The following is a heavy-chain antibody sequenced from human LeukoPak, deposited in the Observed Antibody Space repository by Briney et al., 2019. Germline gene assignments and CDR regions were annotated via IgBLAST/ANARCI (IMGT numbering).Heavy chain of an antibody. CDR1: GFTFDDYA. V-gene: IGHV3-9*01. J-gene: IGHJ4*02. D-gene: IGHD2-15*01. CDR2: ISWNSGSI. CDR3: AKDQAYCSGGSCYHYFDY. Sequence: GGSLRLSCAASGFTFDDYAMHWVRQAPGKGLEWVSGISWNSGSIGYADSVKGRFTISRDNSKNTLYLQMNSLRAEDTAVYYCAKDQAYCSGGSCYHYFDYWGQGTLVTVSS.